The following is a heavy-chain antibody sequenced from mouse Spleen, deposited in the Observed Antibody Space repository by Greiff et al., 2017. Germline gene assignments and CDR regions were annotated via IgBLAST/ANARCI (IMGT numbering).Heavy chain of an antibody. V-gene: IGHV1-61*01. CDR1: GYTFTSYW. CDR2: IYPSDSET. CDR3: ARLLGLYYFDY. J-gene: IGHJ2*01. Sequence: QVQLQQPGAELVRPGSSVKLSCKASGYTFTSYWMDWVKQRPGQGLEWIGNIYPSDSETHYNQKFKDKATLTVDKSSSTAYMQLSSLTSEDCAVYYCARLLGLYYFDYWGQGTTLTVSS. D-gene: IGHD4-1*01.